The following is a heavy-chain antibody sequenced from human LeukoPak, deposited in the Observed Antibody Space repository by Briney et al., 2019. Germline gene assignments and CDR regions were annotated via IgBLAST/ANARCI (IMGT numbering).Heavy chain of an antibody. CDR2: INHSGST. V-gene: IGHV4-34*01. CDR3: ARGPDYDFWSGYYFQHTFDY. D-gene: IGHD3-3*01. CDR1: GGSFSGYY. Sequence: SETLSLTCAVYGGSFSGYYWSWIRQPPGKGLEWIGEINHSGSTNYNPSLKSRVTISVDTSKNQFSLKLSSVTAADTAVYYCARGPDYDFWSGYYFQHTFDYWGQGTLVTVSS. J-gene: IGHJ4*02.